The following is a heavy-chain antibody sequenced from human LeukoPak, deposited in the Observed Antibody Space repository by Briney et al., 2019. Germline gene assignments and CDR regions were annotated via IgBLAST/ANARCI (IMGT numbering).Heavy chain of an antibody. CDR1: GYTFTSYD. D-gene: IGHD2-2*01. CDR2: MNPNGGNT. CDR3: AGSLAQRRYCSSTSCRRPFDP. Sequence: ASVKVSCKASGYTFTSYDINWVRQATGQGLEWMGWMNPNGGNTGYAQKFQGRVTMTRNTSISTAYMELSSLRSEDTAVYYCAGSLAQRRYCSSTSCRRPFDPWGQGTLVTVSS. J-gene: IGHJ5*02. V-gene: IGHV1-8*01.